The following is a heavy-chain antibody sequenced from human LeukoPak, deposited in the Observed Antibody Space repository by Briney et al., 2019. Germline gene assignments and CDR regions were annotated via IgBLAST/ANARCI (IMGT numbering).Heavy chain of an antibody. CDR2: ISAGGGTT. Sequence: GGSLRLSCAASAFTFNNFATSRVRQAPGKGLEWVSGISAGGGTTIYVDSVKGRFTISRDNSKNTLYLQMNSLRAEDTAVYYCARRDSSRSFDYWGQGTLVTVSS. CDR3: ARRDSSRSFDY. D-gene: IGHD6-6*01. CDR1: AFTFNNFA. V-gene: IGHV3-23*01. J-gene: IGHJ4*02.